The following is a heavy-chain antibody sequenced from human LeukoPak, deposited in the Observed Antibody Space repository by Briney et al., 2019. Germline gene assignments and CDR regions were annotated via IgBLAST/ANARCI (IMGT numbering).Heavy chain of an antibody. CDR1: GFTVSSNY. CDR3: ARDHRSYRDYFDY. Sequence: GGSLRLSCAASGFTVSSNYMSWVRQAPGKGLEWVSVIYSGGSTYYADSVKGRFTISRDNSKNTLYLQMNSLRAEDTAVYYCARDHRSYRDYFDYWGQGTLVTVSS. V-gene: IGHV3-53*01. J-gene: IGHJ4*02. D-gene: IGHD5-18*01. CDR2: IYSGGST.